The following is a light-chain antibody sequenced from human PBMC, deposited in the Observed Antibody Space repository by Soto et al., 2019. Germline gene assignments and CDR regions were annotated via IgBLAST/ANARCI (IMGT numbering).Light chain of an antibody. CDR3: QQYNYDSSLT. V-gene: IGKV1-5*01. CDR1: QRISNS. Sequence: DIQMTQSPSTLSASVGDRVTITCRASQRISNSLAWYQQKPGEAPKLLIFDVSSLRSDVPPRFSGSGSGTEFTLTINSLPPDDFATYDYQQYNYDSSLTFGGGTKVDI. J-gene: IGKJ4*01. CDR2: DVS.